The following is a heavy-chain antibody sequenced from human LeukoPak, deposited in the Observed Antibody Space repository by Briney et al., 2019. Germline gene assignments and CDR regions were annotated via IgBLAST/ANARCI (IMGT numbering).Heavy chain of an antibody. D-gene: IGHD3-10*01. Sequence: GGSLRLSCAASGFTFSSYAMSWVRQAPGKGLEWVSGISWNSGSIGYADSVKGRFTISRDNAKNSLYLQMNSLRAEDTALYYCAKEYGSGSYWGQGTLVTVSS. J-gene: IGHJ4*02. V-gene: IGHV3-9*01. CDR3: AKEYGSGSY. CDR1: GFTFSSYA. CDR2: ISWNSGSI.